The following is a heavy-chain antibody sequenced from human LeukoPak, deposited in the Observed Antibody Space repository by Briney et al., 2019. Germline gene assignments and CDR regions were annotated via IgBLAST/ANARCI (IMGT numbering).Heavy chain of an antibody. V-gene: IGHV1-2*02. CDR3: AKNVIPAAKPLTGTYDY. CDR2: INPNSGGT. CDR1: GYTFTVTS. Sequence: ASVKLCCNAVGYTFTVTSYHRTRQAPGQGLEWMGWINPNSGGTNYAQKFQGRVTMTRDTSISTAYMELNRLRSDDTAVNYYAKNVIPAAKPLTGTYDYWGQGALVTVSS. J-gene: IGHJ4*02. D-gene: IGHD2-2*01.